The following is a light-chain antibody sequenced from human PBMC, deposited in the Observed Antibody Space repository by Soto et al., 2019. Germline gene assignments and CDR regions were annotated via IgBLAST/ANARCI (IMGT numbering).Light chain of an antibody. J-gene: IGLJ2*01. CDR1: SSDVGGYNY. Sequence: QSALTQPASVSGSPGQSITIPCTGTSSDVGGYNYVSWYQQHPGKAPKLMVYDVSTRPSGVSTRFSGSKSGNTASLTISGLLAEDGAEYYCSSYTSSSSPVVFGGGTKLTVL. CDR2: DVS. CDR3: SSYTSSSSPVV. V-gene: IGLV2-14*03.